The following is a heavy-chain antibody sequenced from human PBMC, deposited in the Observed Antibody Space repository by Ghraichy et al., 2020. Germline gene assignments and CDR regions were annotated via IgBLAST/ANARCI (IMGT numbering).Heavy chain of an antibody. V-gene: IGHV1-46*01. CDR3: ASEGYCSSTSCYADYYGMDV. Sequence: ASEVSCKASGYTFTSYYMHWVRQAPGQGLEWMGIINPSGGSTSYAQKFQGRVTMTRDTSTSTVYMELSSLRSEDTAVYYCASEGYCSSTSCYADYYGMDVWGQGTTVTVSS. CDR2: INPSGGST. D-gene: IGHD2-2*01. J-gene: IGHJ6*02. CDR1: GYTFTSYY.